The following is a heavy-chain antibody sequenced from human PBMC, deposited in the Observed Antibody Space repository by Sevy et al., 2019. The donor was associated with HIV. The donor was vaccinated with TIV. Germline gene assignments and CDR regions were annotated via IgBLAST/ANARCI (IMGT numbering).Heavy chain of an antibody. V-gene: IGHV3-66*01. J-gene: IGHJ4*02. CDR1: GFIVSSDY. Sequence: GGSLRLSCAASGFIVSSDYMNWVRQSPGKGLEWVSVIYSDGTTYHADSVKDRFTISRDNFKNTLYLQMNSLRAEDTAVYYCARGKSGYGYALNYWGQGTLVTVSS. CDR3: ARGKSGYGYALNY. D-gene: IGHD5-18*01. CDR2: IYSDGTT.